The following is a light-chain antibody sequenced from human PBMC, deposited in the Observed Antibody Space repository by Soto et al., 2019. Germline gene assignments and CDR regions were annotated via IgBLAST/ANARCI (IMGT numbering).Light chain of an antibody. J-gene: IGKJ1*01. Sequence: DIQITQSPSSLSASVGDRVAIACRASQSISIWLAWYQQKPGKAPQILIYDASNLESGVPSRFSGFGSETEFTLTISSLQPDDFATYYCQQYKSFPWTFGQGTKVDIK. V-gene: IGKV1-5*01. CDR2: DAS. CDR1: QSISIW. CDR3: QQYKSFPWT.